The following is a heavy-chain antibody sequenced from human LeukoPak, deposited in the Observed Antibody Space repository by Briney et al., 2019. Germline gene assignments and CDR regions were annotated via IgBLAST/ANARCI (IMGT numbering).Heavy chain of an antibody. D-gene: IGHD3-22*01. CDR2: ISGSGGST. V-gene: IGHV3-23*01. J-gene: IGHJ4*02. CDR3: AKGYYYDSSGYYGPLGD. Sequence: GGSLRLSCAASGFTFSSYAMSWVRQAPGKGLEWVSAISGSGGSTYYADSVKGRFTISRDNSKNTLYLQVNSLRAEDTAVYYCAKGYYYDSSGYYGPLGDWGQGTLVTVSS. CDR1: GFTFSSYA.